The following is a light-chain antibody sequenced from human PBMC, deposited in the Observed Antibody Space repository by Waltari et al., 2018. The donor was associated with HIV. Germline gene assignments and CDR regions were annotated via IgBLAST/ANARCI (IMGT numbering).Light chain of an antibody. V-gene: IGLV1-36*01. J-gene: IGLJ1*01. CDR2: YDS. Sequence: QSVLTQPPSVSEAPRQRVTISCSGGNSNIGTNAVSWFHQLPGKTPKLLIHYDSLFPSGVSDRFSATKSGTSAALSISGIQSEDAADYYCAAWYDTLNGFVLGTGTRVTVL. CDR3: AAWYDTLNGFV. CDR1: NSNIGTNA.